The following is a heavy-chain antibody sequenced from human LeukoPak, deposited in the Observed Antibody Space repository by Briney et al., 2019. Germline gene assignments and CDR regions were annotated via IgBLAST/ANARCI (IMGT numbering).Heavy chain of an antibody. CDR1: GFTFSSHW. V-gene: IGHV3-74*03. CDR3: AREDTSFDM. CDR2: IKGDGSDT. Sequence: PGGSLRLSCATSGFTFSSHWVHWVRQAPGKGLVWVSGIKGDGSDTTYADSVKGRFTISRDYAKNTVYLQMSSLRVEDTAVYYCAREDTSFDMWGQGTMVTVSS. J-gene: IGHJ3*02.